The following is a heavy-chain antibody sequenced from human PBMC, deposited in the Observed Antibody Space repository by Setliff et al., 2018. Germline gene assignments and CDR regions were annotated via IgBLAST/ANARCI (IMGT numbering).Heavy chain of an antibody. CDR2: ISTYNGKT. V-gene: IGHV1-18*01. D-gene: IGHD3-22*01. CDR1: GYTFTSYG. CDR3: ARAGKYFDDTSGYYYDRDYYLYMDV. Sequence: ASVKVSCKASGYTFTSYGITWVRQAPGQGPEWMGWISTYNGKTKYAEKVQGRVTMSTDTSTSTAYMELRSLRSDDTAVYFCARAGKYFDDTSGYYYDRDYYLYMDVWGKGTTVTVSS. J-gene: IGHJ6*03.